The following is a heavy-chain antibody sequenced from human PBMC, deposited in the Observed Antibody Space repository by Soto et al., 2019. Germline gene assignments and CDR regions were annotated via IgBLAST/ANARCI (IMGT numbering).Heavy chain of an antibody. CDR3: ERDRVAVAGSHLLYGMDV. J-gene: IGHJ6*02. CDR1: GGTFSSYA. CDR2: IIPIFGTA. D-gene: IGHD6-19*01. Sequence: SVNGSCKASGGTFSSYAINWVRQAPGQGLEWMGGIIPIFGTANYAQKFQGRVTITADESTSTAYMELSSLRSEDTAVYYCERDRVAVAGSHLLYGMDVWGQ. V-gene: IGHV1-69*13.